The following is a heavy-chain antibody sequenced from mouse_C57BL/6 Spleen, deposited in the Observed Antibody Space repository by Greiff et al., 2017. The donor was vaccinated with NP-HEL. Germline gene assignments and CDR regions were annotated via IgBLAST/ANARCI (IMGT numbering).Heavy chain of an antibody. J-gene: IGHJ4*01. CDR2: IYPGNSDT. CDR3: TRLITTVESAMDY. Sequence: VQLQQSGTVLARPGASVKMSCKTSGYTFTSYWMHWVKQRPGQGLEWIGAIYPGNSDTSYNQKFKGKAKLTAVTSASTAYMELSSLTNEDSAVYYCTRLITTVESAMDYWGQGTSVTVSS. V-gene: IGHV1-5*01. CDR1: GYTFTSYW. D-gene: IGHD1-1*01.